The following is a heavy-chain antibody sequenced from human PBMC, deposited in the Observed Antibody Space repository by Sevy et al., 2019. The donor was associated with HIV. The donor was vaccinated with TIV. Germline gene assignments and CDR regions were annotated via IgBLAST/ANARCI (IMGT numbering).Heavy chain of an antibody. CDR1: GFTFSDSW. D-gene: IGHD2-8*01. Sequence: GESLKISCTASGFTFSDSWMHWVRQAPGKGLEWLANINQDGSVIYYADSVKGRFTISRDNSRNSVFLQMSSLGAGDAATYYCARAVGKDGAYWGQGTLVTVSS. CDR2: INQDGSVI. V-gene: IGHV3-7*03. CDR3: ARAVGKDGAY. J-gene: IGHJ4*02.